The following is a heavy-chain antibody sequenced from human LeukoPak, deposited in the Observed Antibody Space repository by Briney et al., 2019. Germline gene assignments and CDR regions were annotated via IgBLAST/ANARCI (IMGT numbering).Heavy chain of an antibody. Sequence: ASVKVSCKASGYTFTCYYIHWVRQAPGQGLEWMGWINPNSGGTNYAQKFQGRVTMTRDTSISTAYMELSRLRSDDTAVYYCARSYYGSGSYLPKYYFDYWGQGTLVTVSS. CDR1: GYTFTCYY. J-gene: IGHJ4*02. CDR2: INPNSGGT. D-gene: IGHD3-10*01. V-gene: IGHV1-2*02. CDR3: ARSYYGSGSYLPKYYFDY.